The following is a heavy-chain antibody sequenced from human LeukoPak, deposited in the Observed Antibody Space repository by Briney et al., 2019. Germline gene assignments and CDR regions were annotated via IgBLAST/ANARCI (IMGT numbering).Heavy chain of an antibody. D-gene: IGHD5-18*01. Sequence: GSSVKVSCKASGGTFSSYAISWVRQAPGQGLEWMGWVNPNGGGTNYAQKFQGRVTMTRDTSISTAYMELSRLRSDDAAVYYCATSVDTAMYDAFDFWGQGTMVTVSS. V-gene: IGHV1-2*02. J-gene: IGHJ3*01. CDR3: ATSVDTAMYDAFDF. CDR2: VNPNGGGT. CDR1: GGTFSSYA.